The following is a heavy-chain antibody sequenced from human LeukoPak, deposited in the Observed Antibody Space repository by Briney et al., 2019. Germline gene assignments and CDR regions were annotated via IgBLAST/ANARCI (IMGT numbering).Heavy chain of an antibody. V-gene: IGHV1-69*04. D-gene: IGHD5-24*01. CDR1: GGTFSSYA. CDR2: IIPILGIA. Sequence: ASVKVSCKASGGTFSSYAISWVRQAPGQGLEWMGRIIPILGIANYAQKFQGRVTITADKSTSTAYMELSSLRSEDTAVYYCASERWLQSNYYGMDVGGQGTTVTVSS. CDR3: ASERWLQSNYYGMDV. J-gene: IGHJ6*02.